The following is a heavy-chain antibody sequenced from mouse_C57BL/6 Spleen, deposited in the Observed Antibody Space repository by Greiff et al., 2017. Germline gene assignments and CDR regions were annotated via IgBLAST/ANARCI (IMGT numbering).Heavy chain of an antibody. D-gene: IGHD2-3*01. J-gene: IGHJ2*01. V-gene: IGHV1-15*01. CDR1: GYTFTDYE. CDR2: IDPETGGT. Sequence: VKLQESGAELVRPGASVTLSCKASGYTFTDYEMHWVKQTPVHGLEWIGAIDPETGGTAYNQKFKGKAILTADKSSSTAYMELRSLTSEDSAVYYCTRQGDDGYYYFDYWGQGTTLTVSS. CDR3: TRQGDDGYYYFDY.